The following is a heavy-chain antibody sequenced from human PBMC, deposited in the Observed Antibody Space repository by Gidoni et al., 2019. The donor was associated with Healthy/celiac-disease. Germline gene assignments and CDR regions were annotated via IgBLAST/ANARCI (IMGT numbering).Heavy chain of an antibody. CDR2: IYSSGST. D-gene: IGHD6-13*01. J-gene: IGHJ4*02. CDR3: ARVRAATLFDY. CDR1: GGSISSCGYY. V-gene: IGHV4-31*03. Sequence: QVLLQASGPGLVKHSQPLSLTCPVPGGSISSCGYYCGWTRHDPGKGLEWIGYIYSSGSTYCNPSLKSRVTISVDTSKNQFSLKLSSVTAADTAVYYCARVRAATLFDYWGQGTLVTVSS.